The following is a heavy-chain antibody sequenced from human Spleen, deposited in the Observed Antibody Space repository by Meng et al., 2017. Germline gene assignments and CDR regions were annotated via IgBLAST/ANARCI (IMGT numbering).Heavy chain of an antibody. CDR1: GFTVSSNY. Sequence: GGSLRLSCAASGFTVSSNYMSWVRQAPGKGLEWVSYISTGGSTIYYADSVKGRFTISRDNAKNSLYLQMNSLRAEDTAVYYCAREGDNDAFDIWGQGTMVTVSS. V-gene: IGHV3-11*04. CDR3: AREGDNDAFDI. CDR2: ISTGGSTI. D-gene: IGHD1-26*01. J-gene: IGHJ3*02.